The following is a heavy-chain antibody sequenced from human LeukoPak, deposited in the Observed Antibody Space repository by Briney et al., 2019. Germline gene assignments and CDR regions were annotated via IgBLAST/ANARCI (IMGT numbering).Heavy chain of an antibody. J-gene: IGHJ3*02. CDR1: GFTFSGFG. CDR3: ARKQLRYAFDI. D-gene: IGHD5-12*01. CDR2: ISSSTSII. Sequence: GGSLRLSCAASGFTFSGFGMNWVRQAPGKGLDWISYISSSTSIIYYADSVKGRFTISRDNAKNSLYLQMNSLRAEDTAVYYCARKQLRYAFDIWGQGTMVTVSS. V-gene: IGHV3-48*04.